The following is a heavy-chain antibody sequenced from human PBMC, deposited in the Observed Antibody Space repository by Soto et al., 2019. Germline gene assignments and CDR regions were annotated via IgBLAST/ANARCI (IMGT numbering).Heavy chain of an antibody. Sequence: PGESLKISCKGSGYSFTTYWIGWVRQMPGKGLGWMGIIYPTDSDTRYSPSFQGQVTISADKSISTAYLQWSSLKASDTAMYYCARTVREQWLADYWGRGTLVTVSS. V-gene: IGHV5-51*01. J-gene: IGHJ4*02. CDR1: GYSFTTYW. CDR3: ARTVREQWLADY. D-gene: IGHD6-19*01. CDR2: IYPTDSDT.